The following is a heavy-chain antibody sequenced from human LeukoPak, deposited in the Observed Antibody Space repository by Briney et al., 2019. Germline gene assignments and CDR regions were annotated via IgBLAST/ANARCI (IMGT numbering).Heavy chain of an antibody. J-gene: IGHJ4*02. CDR3: ARARMVRGVIIRPTPPDY. Sequence: SETLSLTCTVSGGSISSGSYYWSWIRQPAGKGLEWIGRIYTSGSTNYNPSLKSRVTISVDTSKNQFSLKLSSVTAADTAAYYCARARMVRGVIIRPTPPDYWGQGTLVTVSS. CDR1: GGSISSGSYY. CDR2: IYTSGST. V-gene: IGHV4-61*02. D-gene: IGHD3-10*01.